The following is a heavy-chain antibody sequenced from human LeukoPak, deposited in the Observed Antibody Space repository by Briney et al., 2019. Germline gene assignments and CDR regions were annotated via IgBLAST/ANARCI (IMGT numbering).Heavy chain of an antibody. CDR2: ISAYNGNR. J-gene: IGHJ4*02. CDR1: GYTFIIYG. Sequence: ASVKVSFKASGYTFIIYGISWVRQAPGQGLEWMGWISAYNGNRNYAQKLQGRVTMTTDTSTSTAYMELRSLRSDDTAVYYCARDESRGPYYFDNWGQGTLVTVSS. V-gene: IGHV1-18*01. CDR3: ARDESRGPYYFDN.